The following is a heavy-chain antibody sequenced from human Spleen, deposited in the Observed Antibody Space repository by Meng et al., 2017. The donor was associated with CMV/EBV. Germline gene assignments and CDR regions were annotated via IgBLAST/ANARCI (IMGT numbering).Heavy chain of an antibody. Sequence: QVQLVQSGAEVKKPGASVKVSCKASGYTFTSYYMHWVRQAPGQGLEWMGIINPSGGSKSYAQKFQGRVTMTRDTSTSTFYIELSSLRSEDTAVYYCARDQLLVGATPFDYWGQGTLVTVSS. CDR3: ARDQLLVGATPFDY. D-gene: IGHD1-26*01. V-gene: IGHV1-46*01. J-gene: IGHJ4*02. CDR2: INPSGGSK. CDR1: GYTFTSYY.